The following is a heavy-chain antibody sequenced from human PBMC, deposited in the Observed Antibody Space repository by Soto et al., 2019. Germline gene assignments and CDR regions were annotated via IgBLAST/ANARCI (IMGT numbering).Heavy chain of an antibody. CDR2: IKQDGSEK. V-gene: IGHV3-7*01. D-gene: IGHD2-15*01. CDR3: AKGALGYCSGGSCYPFDY. CDR1: GFTFSSYW. Sequence: GGSLRLSCAASGFTFSSYWMSWVRQAPGKGLEWVANIKQDGSEKYYVDSVKGQFTISRDNVKNSLYLQMNSLRAEDTAVYYCAKGALGYCSGGSCYPFDYWGQGTLVTVSS. J-gene: IGHJ4*02.